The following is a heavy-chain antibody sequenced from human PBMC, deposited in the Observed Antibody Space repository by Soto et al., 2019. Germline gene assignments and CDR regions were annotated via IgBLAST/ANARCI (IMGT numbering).Heavy chain of an antibody. CDR1: GGSISSYY. CDR3: ARCGLDYGMDV. V-gene: IGHV4-4*07. J-gene: IGHJ6*02. D-gene: IGHD3-16*01. CDR2: FYPTGKT. Sequence: QVQLQESGPGLVKPSETLSLTCTVSGGSISSYYWCWTRQPAGKGLEWIGRFYPTGKTNYNPSLQRRLTISADTSRNQSSLNLTSVTAADTAVYYCARCGLDYGMDVWGQGTTVTVSS.